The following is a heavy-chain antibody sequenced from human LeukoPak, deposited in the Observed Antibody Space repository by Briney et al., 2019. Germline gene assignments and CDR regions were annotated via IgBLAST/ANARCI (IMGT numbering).Heavy chain of an antibody. V-gene: IGHV4-30-2*01. D-gene: IGHD2-2*01. CDR1: GGSISSGGYS. Sequence: TSETLSLTCAVSGGSISSGGYSWSWIRQPPGKGLEWIGYIYHSGSTYYNPSLKSRVTISVDRSKNQFSLKLSSVTAADTAVYYCARVRMPMYYFDYWGQGTLVTVSS. CDR2: IYHSGST. CDR3: ARVRMPMYYFDY. J-gene: IGHJ4*02.